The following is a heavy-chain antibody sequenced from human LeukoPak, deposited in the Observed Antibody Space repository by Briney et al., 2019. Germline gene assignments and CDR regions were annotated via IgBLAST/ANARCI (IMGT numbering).Heavy chain of an antibody. CDR2: ISDDSNYI. V-gene: IGHV3-21*04. Sequence: PGGSLRLSCAASGFTFSSYSMSWVRQAPGKGLEWVSSISDDSNYIYYADSVEGRFTISRDNAKNSLYLQMNSLRAEDTAVYYCAKKDGYSSSWSFDYWGQGTLVTVSS. CDR3: AKKDGYSSSWSFDY. J-gene: IGHJ4*02. CDR1: GFTFSSYS. D-gene: IGHD6-13*01.